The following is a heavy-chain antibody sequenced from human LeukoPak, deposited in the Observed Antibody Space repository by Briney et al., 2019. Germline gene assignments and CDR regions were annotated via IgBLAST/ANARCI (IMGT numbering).Heavy chain of an antibody. J-gene: IGHJ5*02. CDR3: ARHAGATSGWYPEDWFDP. D-gene: IGHD6-19*01. Sequence: SETLSHTCSVSGGAISIGRYYWGWIRQPPGKGLEWIGSVYYSGTTYYNPSLKSRVTISIDTSKNQFSLRLTSVTAADTAVFYCARHAGATSGWYPEDWFDPWGQGILVTVSS. V-gene: IGHV4-39*01. CDR1: GGAISIGRYY. CDR2: VYYSGTT.